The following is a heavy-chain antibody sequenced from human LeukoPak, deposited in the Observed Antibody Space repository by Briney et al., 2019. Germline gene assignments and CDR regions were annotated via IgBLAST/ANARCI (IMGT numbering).Heavy chain of an antibody. CDR1: GYSISSGYY. D-gene: IGHD7-27*01. J-gene: IGHJ3*02. Sequence: PSETLSLTCAVSGYSISSGYYWGWIRQPPGKGLEWIGSIYHSGSTYYNPSLKSRVTISVDTSKKQFSLRLSSVTAADTAVYYCAVLGAFDIWGQGTMVTVSS. CDR2: IYHSGST. CDR3: AVLGAFDI. V-gene: IGHV4-38-2*01.